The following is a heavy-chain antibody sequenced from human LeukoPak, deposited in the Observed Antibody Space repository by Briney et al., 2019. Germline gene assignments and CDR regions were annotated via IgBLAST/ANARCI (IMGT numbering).Heavy chain of an antibody. J-gene: IGHJ3*02. V-gene: IGHV3-48*03. CDR1: GFTFSSYE. Sequence: GGSLRLSCAASGFTFSSYEMNWVRQAPGKGLEWVSYISSSRSTIHYADSVKGRFTISRDNAKSSLFLQMNSLRAEDTAVYYCARDQGKAFDIWGQGTMVTVSS. CDR2: ISSSRSTI. CDR3: ARDQGKAFDI.